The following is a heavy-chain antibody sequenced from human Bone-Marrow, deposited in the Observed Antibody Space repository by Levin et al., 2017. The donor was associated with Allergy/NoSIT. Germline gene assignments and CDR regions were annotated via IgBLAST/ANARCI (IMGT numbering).Heavy chain of an antibody. CDR3: AGFCSSDYCSSVTT. V-gene: IGHV1-69*13. CDR2: IIPIADSP. J-gene: IGHJ1*01. Sequence: SVKVSCTASGASFITYAIAWVRQAPGQGLEWMGGIIPIADSPYYRQKFQGRLTISADETTTTGYMELNNLRSEDTAVYYCAGFCSSDYCSSVTTWGQGTLVTVSS. CDR1: GASFITYA. D-gene: IGHD4-17*01.